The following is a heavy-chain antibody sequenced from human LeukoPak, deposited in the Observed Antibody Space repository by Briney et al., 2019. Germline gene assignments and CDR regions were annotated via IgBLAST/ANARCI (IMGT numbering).Heavy chain of an antibody. J-gene: IGHJ5*02. Sequence: SETLSLTCAVSDGSFSSRSYSWSWIRQPPGKGLEWIGYIYYSGFTYSNPSLKSRVTMSVDTSKNQFSLKLSSVTAADTAVYSCARGSVRGEFDPWGQGTLVTVSS. V-gene: IGHV4-61*01. CDR2: IYYSGFT. D-gene: IGHD3-10*01. CDR1: DGSFSSRSYS. CDR3: ARGSVRGEFDP.